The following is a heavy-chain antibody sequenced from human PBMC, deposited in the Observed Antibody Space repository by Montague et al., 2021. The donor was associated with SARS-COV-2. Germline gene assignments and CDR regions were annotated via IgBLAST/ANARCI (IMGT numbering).Heavy chain of an antibody. CDR3: VRGIEAAGSYDY. Sequence: CAISGDSVSSNSATWNWIRQSPSRGLEWLGRTYYRSMWKSDYARSVKSRIAINLDTSKNRFSLQLSSVTPEDTALYYCVRGIEAAGSYDYWGQGTLVTVSS. CDR2: TYYRSMWKS. V-gene: IGHV6-1*01. D-gene: IGHD6-13*01. CDR1: GDSVSSNSAT. J-gene: IGHJ4*02.